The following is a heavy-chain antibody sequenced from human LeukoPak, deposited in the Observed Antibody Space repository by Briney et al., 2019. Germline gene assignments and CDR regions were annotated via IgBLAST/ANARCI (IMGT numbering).Heavy chain of an antibody. Sequence: GGSLRLSSAASGFTLSSYDMHWVRQATGKGLEWVSAIGTAGGTYYPGSVKGRFTISRENAKNSLYLQMNNLRAEDTAVYYCARGYSSGWYPWGQGTLVTVSS. CDR2: IGTAGGT. V-gene: IGHV3-13*01. J-gene: IGHJ5*02. D-gene: IGHD6-19*01. CDR3: ARGYSSGWYP. CDR1: GFTLSSYD.